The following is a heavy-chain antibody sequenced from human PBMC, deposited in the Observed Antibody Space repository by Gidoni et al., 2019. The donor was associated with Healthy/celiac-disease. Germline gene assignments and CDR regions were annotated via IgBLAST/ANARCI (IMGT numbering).Heavy chain of an antibody. V-gene: IGHV3-23*01. Sequence: VQLLEPGGGLVQPGGSPRLACAAPGFTLRRYTMSWVRQAPGKGLEWVSAISGSGGSTYYADSVKGRFTISRDNSKNTLYLQMNSLRAEDTAVYYCAKDSYWGQGTLVTVSS. CDR1: GFTLRRYT. J-gene: IGHJ4*02. CDR3: AKDSY. CDR2: ISGSGGST.